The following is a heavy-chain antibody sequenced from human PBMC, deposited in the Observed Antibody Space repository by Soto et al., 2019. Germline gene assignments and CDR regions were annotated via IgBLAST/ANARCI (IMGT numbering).Heavy chain of an antibody. J-gene: IGHJ4*02. Sequence: ASVKVSCKTSGYTFYGYDITWVRQAPGQGLEWMGTTSVYNGDSNVAQNLQGRVTMTIDKSTATAYMDLKNLTSDDTAVYYCARARATVTTERALGYWGQGTLVTVSS. V-gene: IGHV1-18*01. CDR2: TSVYNGDS. CDR3: ARARATVTTERALGY. CDR1: GYTFYGYD. D-gene: IGHD4-17*01.